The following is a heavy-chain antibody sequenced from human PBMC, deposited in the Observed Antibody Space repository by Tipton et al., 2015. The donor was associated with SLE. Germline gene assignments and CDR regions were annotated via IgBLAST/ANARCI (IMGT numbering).Heavy chain of an antibody. V-gene: IGHV4-59*12. Sequence: ELVKPSETLSLNCTVSGDSISTYYWSWVRQAPGKGLEWIGYISYSGSTNYSPSLKSRVTISLDTSKTQFSLTLRSVTAADTAVFYCAREEGDYNNYGWFDPWGQGTLVTVSS. CDR2: ISYSGST. J-gene: IGHJ5*02. CDR1: GDSISTYY. D-gene: IGHD4-11*01. CDR3: AREEGDYNNYGWFDP.